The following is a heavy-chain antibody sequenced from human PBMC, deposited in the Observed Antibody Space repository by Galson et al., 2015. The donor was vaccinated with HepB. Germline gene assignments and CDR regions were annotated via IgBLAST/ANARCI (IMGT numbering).Heavy chain of an antibody. CDR3: VYWGHSLH. J-gene: IGHJ4*02. CDR2: MNPKSGNI. V-gene: IGHV1-8*01. Sequence: SVKVSCKASGYTFTTYDVNWVRQAPGRGLEWVGWMNPKSGNIGFAQRFQGRVTLTRDISMNTDYMDLSSLTTDDTGVYYCVYWGHSLHWGQGILVTVSA. CDR1: GYTFTTYD. D-gene: IGHD3-16*01.